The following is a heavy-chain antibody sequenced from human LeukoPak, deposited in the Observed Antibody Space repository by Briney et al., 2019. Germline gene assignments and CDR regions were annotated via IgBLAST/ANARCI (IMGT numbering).Heavy chain of an antibody. V-gene: IGHV3-48*01. Sequence: GGSLRLSCAASGFTFNSYSMNWVRQAPGKGLEWVSYISSSGFTKYYADSVKGRFTISRDNAKNSLYPQMNSLRAEDTAVFYCARDIAVATGYYYHYGMDVWGQGTTVTVSS. J-gene: IGHJ6*02. D-gene: IGHD6-19*01. CDR3: ARDIAVATGYYYHYGMDV. CDR1: GFTFNSYS. CDR2: ISSSGFTK.